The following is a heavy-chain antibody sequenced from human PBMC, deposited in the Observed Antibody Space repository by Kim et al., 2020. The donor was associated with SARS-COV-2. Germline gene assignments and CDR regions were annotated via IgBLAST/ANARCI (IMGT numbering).Heavy chain of an antibody. D-gene: IGHD3-3*01. CDR3: AREGYYDFWSGYPYYFDY. CDR1: GFTFSSYS. V-gene: IGHV3-48*04. Sequence: GGSLRLSCAASGFTFSSYSMNWVRQAPGKGLEWVSYISSSSSTIYYADSVKGRFTISRDNAKNSLYLQMNSLRAEDTAVYYCAREGYYDFWSGYPYYFDYWGQGTLVTVSS. CDR2: ISSSSSTI. J-gene: IGHJ4*02.